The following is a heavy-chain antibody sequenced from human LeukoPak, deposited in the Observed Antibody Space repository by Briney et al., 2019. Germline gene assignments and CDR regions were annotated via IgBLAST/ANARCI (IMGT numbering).Heavy chain of an antibody. J-gene: IGHJ6*02. Sequence: GGSLRLSRAASGFTVSSNYMSWVRQAPGKGLEWVSVIYSGGSTYYADSVKGRFTISRDNSKNTLYLQMNSLRAEDTAVYYCARDRRRQQQSMDVWGQGTTVTVSS. CDR1: GFTVSSNY. D-gene: IGHD6-13*01. CDR2: IYSGGST. V-gene: IGHV3-66*01. CDR3: ARDRRRQQQSMDV.